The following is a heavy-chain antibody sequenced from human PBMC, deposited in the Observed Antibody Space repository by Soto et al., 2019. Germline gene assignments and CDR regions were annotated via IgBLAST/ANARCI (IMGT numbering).Heavy chain of an antibody. CDR1: SGSIISSNY. Sequence: QVQLRQSGPGLVKPSGTLSLTCAVSSGSIISSNYWTWVRQPPGKGLEWIGEIYHSGGTDYNPSLKRRVTITLDRSQNQFSLNLTSVTAAATAVYYCASSYGDYTPRMAAVFPIWGHGTRVIVSS. CDR2: IYHSGGT. V-gene: IGHV4-4*02. D-gene: IGHD4-17*01. CDR3: ASSYGDYTPRMAAVFPI. J-gene: IGHJ3*02.